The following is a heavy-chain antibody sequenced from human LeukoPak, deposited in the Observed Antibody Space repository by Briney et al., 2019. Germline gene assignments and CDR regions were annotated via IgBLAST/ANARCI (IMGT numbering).Heavy chain of an antibody. D-gene: IGHD6-13*01. CDR2: IIPIFGTA. CDR1: GGTFSSYA. J-gene: IGHJ4*02. Sequence: ASVKVSCKASGGTFSSYAISWVRQAPGQGLEWMGGIIPIFGTANCAQKFQGRVTITADESTSTAYMELSSLRSEDTAVYYCARVGAEGAAAGYFDYWGQGTLVTVSS. CDR3: ARVGAEGAAAGYFDY. V-gene: IGHV1-69*13.